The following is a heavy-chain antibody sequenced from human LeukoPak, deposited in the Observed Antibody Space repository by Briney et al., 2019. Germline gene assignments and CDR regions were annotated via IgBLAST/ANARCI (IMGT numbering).Heavy chain of an antibody. CDR1: GFTFSSYA. D-gene: IGHD3-9*01. V-gene: IGHV3-23*01. J-gene: IGHJ4*02. CDR3: AKGDLSYDILTGRIDY. Sequence: GGSLRLSCAASGFTFSSYAMSWVCQAPGKGLEWVSAISGSGGSTYYADSVKGRFTISRDNSKNTLYLQMNSLRAEDTAVYYCAKGDLSYDILTGRIDYWGQGTLVTVSS. CDR2: ISGSGGST.